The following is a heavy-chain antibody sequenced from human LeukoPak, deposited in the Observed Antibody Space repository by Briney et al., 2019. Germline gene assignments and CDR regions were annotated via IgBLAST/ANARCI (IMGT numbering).Heavy chain of an antibody. Sequence: GSVRLSCAASGFTVNCNYMSWVRQAPGKGLEWVSTIRSNGDTAYNADSVKGRFTISRDNSKNTLYLQMNSLRVEDTAIYYCAKGQELDDGVFDSWGQVTLVTVSS. CDR3: AKGQELDDGVFDS. V-gene: IGHV3-23*01. CDR2: IRSNGDTA. J-gene: IGHJ4*02. CDR1: GFTVNCNY. D-gene: IGHD1-1*01.